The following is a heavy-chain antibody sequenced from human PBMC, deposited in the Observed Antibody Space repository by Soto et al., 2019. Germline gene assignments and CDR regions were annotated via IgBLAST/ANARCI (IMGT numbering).Heavy chain of an antibody. CDR2: IIPIPGTA. CDR3: ARSEGSSTSLEIYYYYYYGMDV. J-gene: IGHJ6*02. V-gene: IGHV1-69*01. Sequence: QVQLVQSGAEVKKPGSSVKVSCKASGGTFGSYAISWVRQAPGQGLEWMGGIIPIPGTANYAQKFKGRVTNAADESTSTVYMELSSLRSEDTAVYYCARSEGSSTSLEIYYYYYYGMDVWGQGTTVTVSS. CDR1: GGTFGSYA. D-gene: IGHD2-2*01.